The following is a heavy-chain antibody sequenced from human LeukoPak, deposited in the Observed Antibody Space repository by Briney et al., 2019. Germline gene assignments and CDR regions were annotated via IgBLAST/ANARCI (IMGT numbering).Heavy chain of an antibody. CDR1: GGSISSGDYY. CDR2: IYYSGST. J-gene: IGHJ4*02. Sequence: SETLSLTCTVSGGSISSGDYYWSWIRQPPGKGLEWIGYIYYSGSTYYNPSLKSRVTISVDTSKNQFSLKLSSVIAADTAVYYCASSLRRGYSYGQFDYWGQGTLVTVSS. CDR3: ASSLRRGYSYGQFDY. D-gene: IGHD5-18*01. V-gene: IGHV4-30-4*01.